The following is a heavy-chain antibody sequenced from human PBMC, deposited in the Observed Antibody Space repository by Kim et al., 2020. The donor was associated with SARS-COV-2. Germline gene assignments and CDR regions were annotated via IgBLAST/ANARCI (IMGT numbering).Heavy chain of an antibody. V-gene: IGHV3-33*05. J-gene: IGHJ4*02. Sequence: GGSLRLSCAASGFTFSSYGMHWVRQAPGKGLEWVAVISYDGSNKYYADSVKGRFTISRDNSKNTLYLQMNSLRAEDTAVYYCARDRYGSGTVDYWGQGTLVTVSS. CDR3: ARDRYGSGTVDY. CDR2: ISYDGSNK. D-gene: IGHD3-10*01. CDR1: GFTFSSYG.